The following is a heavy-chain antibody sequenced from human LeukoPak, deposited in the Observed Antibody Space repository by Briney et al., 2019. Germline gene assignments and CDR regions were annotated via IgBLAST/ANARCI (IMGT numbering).Heavy chain of an antibody. CDR3: AKARWRYSSSWYGMDV. J-gene: IGHJ6*02. D-gene: IGHD6-13*01. Sequence: GGSLRLSCAASGFTFSSYAMGWVRQAPGKGLEWVSAISGSGGSTYYADSVKGRFTISRDNAKNTLYLQMNSLRAEDTAVYYCAKARWRYSSSWYGMDVWGQGTTVTVSS. V-gene: IGHV3-23*01. CDR1: GFTFSSYA. CDR2: ISGSGGST.